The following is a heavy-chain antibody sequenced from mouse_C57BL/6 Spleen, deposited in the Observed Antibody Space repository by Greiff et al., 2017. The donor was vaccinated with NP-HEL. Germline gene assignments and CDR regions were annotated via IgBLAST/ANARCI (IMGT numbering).Heavy chain of an antibody. V-gene: IGHV1-85*01. CDR1: GYTFTSYD. D-gene: IGHD1-1*01. CDR2: IYPRDGST. CDR3: ARSAIITVVATGGYFDV. Sequence: QVQLQQSGPELVKPGASVKLSCKASGYTFTSYDINWVKQRPGQGLEWIGWIYPRDGSTKYNEKFKGKATLTVDTSSSTAYMELHSLTSEDSAVYCCARSAIITVVATGGYFDVWGTGTTVTVSS. J-gene: IGHJ1*03.